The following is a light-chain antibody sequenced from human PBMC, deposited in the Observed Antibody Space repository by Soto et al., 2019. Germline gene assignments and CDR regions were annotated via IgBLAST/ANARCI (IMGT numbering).Light chain of an antibody. CDR1: RNINNY. CDR3: QQYENLPT. J-gene: IGKJ5*01. Sequence: DIQMTQYNSTLSASIGDRITITCQASRNINNYLNWYQQKPGRAAKLLIYVASNLEAGVPSRFRGSGSGTDFTFTIIRLQPEDIAAYYCQQYENLPTFGQGTRLEIK. CDR2: VAS. V-gene: IGKV1-33*01.